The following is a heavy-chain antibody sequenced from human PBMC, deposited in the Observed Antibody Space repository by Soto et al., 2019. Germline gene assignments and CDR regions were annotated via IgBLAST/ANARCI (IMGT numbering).Heavy chain of an antibody. D-gene: IGHD6-13*01. Sequence: SETLSLTCAFSGDRVSSNSAAWNWIRQSPSRGLEWLGRTYYRSKWYNDYAVSVKSRITINPDTSKNQFSLQLNSVTPEDTAVYYCARDLRLGIAAAGAPVDAFDIWGQGKMVTVSS. J-gene: IGHJ3*02. CDR2: TYYRSKWYN. CDR3: ARDLRLGIAAAGAPVDAFDI. V-gene: IGHV6-1*01. CDR1: GDRVSSNSAA.